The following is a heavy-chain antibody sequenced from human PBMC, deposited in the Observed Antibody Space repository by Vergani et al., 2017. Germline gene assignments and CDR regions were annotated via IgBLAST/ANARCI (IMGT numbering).Heavy chain of an antibody. CDR1: GANISSYA. J-gene: IGHJ4*02. CDR3: AREAVGATNPRFDY. V-gene: IGHV1-69*01. D-gene: IGHD1-26*01. CDR2: IIPTFGTA. Sequence: VPLVPSGAVVKKPGSSVKVSCKAAGANISSYAISWVRQAPGQGLEWMGGIIPTFGTANYAQTFPGRVTSTADESTSTAYMELGRLRSEDTAVDYWAREAVGATNPRFDYGGQGTLVTGAS.